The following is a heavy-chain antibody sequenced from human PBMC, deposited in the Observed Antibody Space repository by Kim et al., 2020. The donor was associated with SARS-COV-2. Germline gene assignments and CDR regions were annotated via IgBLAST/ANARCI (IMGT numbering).Heavy chain of an antibody. D-gene: IGHD3-9*01. J-gene: IGHJ4*02. Sequence: AAPVKGRFTSSRDDSKNTLYLQMNSLKTEDTAVYYCTTDDGILTGYPFDYWGQGTLVTVSS. CDR3: TTDDGILTGYPFDY. V-gene: IGHV3-15*01.